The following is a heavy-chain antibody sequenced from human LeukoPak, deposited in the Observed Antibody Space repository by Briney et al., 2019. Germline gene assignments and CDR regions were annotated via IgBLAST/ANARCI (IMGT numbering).Heavy chain of an antibody. V-gene: IGHV3-9*01. CDR1: GFTFDDYA. CDR3: ARGVKRYYYDSSGSPT. CDR2: ISWNSGSI. Sequence: GGSLRLSCAASGFTFDDYAMHWVRQAPGKGLEWVSGISWNSGSIGYADSVKGRFTISRDNAKNSLYLQMNSLRAEDTAVYYCARGVKRYYYDSSGSPTWGQGTLVTVSS. J-gene: IGHJ5*02. D-gene: IGHD3-22*01.